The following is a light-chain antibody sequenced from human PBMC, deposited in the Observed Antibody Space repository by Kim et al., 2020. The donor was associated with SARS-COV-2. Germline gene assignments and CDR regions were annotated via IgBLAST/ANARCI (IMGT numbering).Light chain of an antibody. J-gene: IGKJ1*01. CDR1: QGIRSD. CDR2: GAS. Sequence: DIQMTQSPSSLSASLGDRVTITCRASQGIRSDLGWYQQKPGRAPTRLIYGASTLESGVPSRFSGSGSGTEFTLTISSLQPEDFATYYCLQHQAYPRTFGQGTKVEIK. CDR3: LQHQAYPRT. V-gene: IGKV1-17*01.